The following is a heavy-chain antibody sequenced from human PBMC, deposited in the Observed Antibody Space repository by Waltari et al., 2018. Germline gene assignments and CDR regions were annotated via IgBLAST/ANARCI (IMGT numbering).Heavy chain of an antibody. D-gene: IGHD6-13*01. CDR3: AREGTTFWGIGSSGYYMDV. Sequence: QVQLQQWGAGLLKPSETLSLTCAVYGGSFSGYYWSCIRQPPGKGLEWFGEINHSGGTNYNPSLKSRFTISVDTSKNQFSLKLSSVTAADTAVYYCAREGTTFWGIGSSGYYMDVWGKGTTVTISS. CDR2: INHSGGT. J-gene: IGHJ6*03. V-gene: IGHV4-34*01. CDR1: GGSFSGYY.